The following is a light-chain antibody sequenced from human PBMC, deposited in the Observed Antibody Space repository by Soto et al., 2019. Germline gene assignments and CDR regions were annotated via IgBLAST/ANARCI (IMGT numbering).Light chain of an antibody. CDR2: DVS. V-gene: IGLV2-14*01. CDR3: SLKNGGSNYV. J-gene: IGLJ1*01. CDR1: SSDIGGYKY. Sequence: QSALTQPASVSGSPGQSITISCTGTSSDIGGYKYVSWYQQHPGKAPKLMIYDVSNRPSGVSNRFSGSKSGNTATLTISGLQGAEEAGDYFSLKNGGSNYVFGTGTKVTVL.